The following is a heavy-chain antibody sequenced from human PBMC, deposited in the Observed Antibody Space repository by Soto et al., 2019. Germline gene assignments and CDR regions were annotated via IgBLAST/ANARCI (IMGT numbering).Heavy chain of an antibody. CDR1: GGTFSSYA. V-gene: IGHV1-69*01. D-gene: IGHD6-19*01. CDR3: ARDLTGLLAVAGQAFDP. Sequence: QVQLVQSGAEVKKPGSSVKVSCKASGGTFSSYAISWVRQAPGQGLEWMGGIIPIFGTANYAQKFQGRVTITADESTSTAYMELSSLRSEDTAVYYCARDLTGLLAVAGQAFDPWGQGTLVTVSS. CDR2: IIPIFGTA. J-gene: IGHJ5*02.